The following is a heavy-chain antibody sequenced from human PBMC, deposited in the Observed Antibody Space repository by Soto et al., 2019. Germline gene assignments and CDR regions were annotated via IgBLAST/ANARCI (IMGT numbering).Heavy chain of an antibody. CDR2: IWYDGSNK. CDR1: GFTFSSYG. CDR3: ARAKVRYSSSSGDYYYMDV. V-gene: IGHV3-33*01. Sequence: GGSLRLSCAASGFTFSSYGMHWVRQAPGKGLEWVAVIWYDGSNKYYADSVKGRFTISRDNSKNTLYLQMNSLRAEDTAVYYCARAKVRYSSSSGDYYYMDVWGKGTTVTVSS. D-gene: IGHD6-6*01. J-gene: IGHJ6*03.